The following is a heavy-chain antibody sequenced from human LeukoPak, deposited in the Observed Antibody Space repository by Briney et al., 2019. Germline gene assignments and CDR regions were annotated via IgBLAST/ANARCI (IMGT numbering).Heavy chain of an antibody. CDR1: GFTVSSNY. CDR3: ARDALYSGGFDY. J-gene: IGHJ4*02. D-gene: IGHD3-10*01. V-gene: IGHV3-66*01. CDR2: IYSGGST. Sequence: PGGSLRLSCAASGFTVSSNYMSWVRQAPGKGLEWVSVIYSGGSTYYSDSVKGRFTISRDNSKNTLYLQMNSLRAEDTAVYYCARDALYSGGFDYWGQGTLVTVSS.